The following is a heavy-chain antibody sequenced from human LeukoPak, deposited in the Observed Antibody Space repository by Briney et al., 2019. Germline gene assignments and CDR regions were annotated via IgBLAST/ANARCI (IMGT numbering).Heavy chain of an antibody. V-gene: IGHV3-53*01. J-gene: IGHJ4*02. CDR3: TKTGGPWD. CDR2: IYSDGTS. CDR1: GFIFTTYT. D-gene: IGHD7-27*01. Sequence: GGSLRLSCSASGFIFTTYTMYWVRQAPGKGLEWVSVIYSDGTSYYADSVKARFSISRDNSKNSLYLQMNSLRVEDTAMYYCTKTGGPWDWGQGTLVTVSS.